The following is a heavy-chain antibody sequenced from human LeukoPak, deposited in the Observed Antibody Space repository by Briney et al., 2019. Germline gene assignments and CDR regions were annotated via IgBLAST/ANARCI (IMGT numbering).Heavy chain of an antibody. Sequence: SGPTLVKPTQTLTLTCTFSGFSLSTSGVGGGWIRQPPGKALEWLALIYWDDDNRSSTSLKTRLTIPKDPSKNQVVLTMNNTDPVDKATYYCAHSRYNSSWYNPVGDYWGQGTLVTVSS. CDR2: IYWDDDN. CDR1: GFSLSTSGVG. CDR3: AHSRYNSSWYNPVGDY. V-gene: IGHV2-5*02. D-gene: IGHD6-13*01. J-gene: IGHJ4*02.